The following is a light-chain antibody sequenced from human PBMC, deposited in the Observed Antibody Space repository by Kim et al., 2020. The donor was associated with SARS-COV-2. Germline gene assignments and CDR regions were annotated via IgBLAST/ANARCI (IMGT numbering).Light chain of an antibody. V-gene: IGLV4-69*01. J-gene: IGLJ3*02. CDR3: QTWGSGWV. CDR2: VNSDGSH. CDR1: SGHSNYA. Sequence: QLVLTQSPSASASLGASVKVTCTLSSGHSNYAIAWHQQRPEKGPRYLMKVNSDGSHTKGDGIPDRFSGSSSGAERYLTISSLQSEDEADYYCQTWGSGWVFGGGTKVTVL.